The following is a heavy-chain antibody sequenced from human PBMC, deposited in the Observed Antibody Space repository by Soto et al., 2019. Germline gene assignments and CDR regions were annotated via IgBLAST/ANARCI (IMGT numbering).Heavy chain of an antibody. CDR1: GFTFSSYA. CDR3: ARVRKRGDYYYYGMDV. Sequence: PGGSLRLSCAASGFTFSSYAMHWVRQAPGKGLEWVAVISYDGSNKYYADSVKGRFTISRDNSKNTLYLQMNSLRAEDTAVYYCARVRKRGDYYYYGMDVWGQGTTVTVSS. V-gene: IGHV3-30-3*01. D-gene: IGHD3-16*01. J-gene: IGHJ6*02. CDR2: ISYDGSNK.